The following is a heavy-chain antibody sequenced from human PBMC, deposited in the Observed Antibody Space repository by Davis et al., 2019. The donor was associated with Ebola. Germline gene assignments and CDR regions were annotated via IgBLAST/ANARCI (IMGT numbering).Heavy chain of an antibody. J-gene: IGHJ5*02. Sequence: SETLSLTCAVSGGSISSHYWSWIRQPPGKGLEWIGYIYYSGSTNDNPSLKSRVTITVDTSKNQFSLKLSSVTAADTAVYYCASLRGCDWLLGFGWFDPWGQGTLVTVSS. CDR1: GGSISSHY. CDR3: ASLRGCDWLLGFGWFDP. CDR2: IYYSGST. V-gene: IGHV4-59*11. D-gene: IGHD3-9*01.